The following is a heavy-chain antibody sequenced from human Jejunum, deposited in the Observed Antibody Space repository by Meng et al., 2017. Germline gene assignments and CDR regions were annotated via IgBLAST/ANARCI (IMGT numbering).Heavy chain of an antibody. CDR3: ARSENYSPFDY. D-gene: IGHD2-15*01. CDR2: IIAGNGNT. CDR1: GYTFPSSG. V-gene: IGHV1-3*01. J-gene: IGHJ4*02. Sequence: GPFVQSGAEVKRPGAYVKLSCKASGYTFPSSGIHWLRQAPGQRLEWLGWIIAGNGNTKYSQTFQGRVAITSDTSASTAYMELSSLTSEDTAVYYCARSENYSPFDYWGQGTLVTVSS.